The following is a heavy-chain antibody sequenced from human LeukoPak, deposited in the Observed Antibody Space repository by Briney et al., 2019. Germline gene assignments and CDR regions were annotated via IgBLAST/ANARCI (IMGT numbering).Heavy chain of an antibody. Sequence: GASVKVSCKASGGTFSSYAISWVRQAPGQGLEWMGGIIPIFGTANYAQKFQGRVTITADKSTSTAYMELSSLRSEDTAVYYCARDGIKSVGSSPYWGQGTLVTVSS. D-gene: IGHD6-6*01. CDR3: ARDGIKSVGSSPY. CDR2: IIPIFGTA. CDR1: GGTFSSYA. V-gene: IGHV1-69*06. J-gene: IGHJ4*02.